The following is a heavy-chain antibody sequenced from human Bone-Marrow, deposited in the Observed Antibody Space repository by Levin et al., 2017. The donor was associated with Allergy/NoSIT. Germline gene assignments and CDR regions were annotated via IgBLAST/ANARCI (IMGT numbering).Heavy chain of an antibody. J-gene: IGHJ5*02. D-gene: IGHD3-22*01. Sequence: RPGGSLRLSCAASGFSFWHYTMNWVRQAPGKGLEWVSCISSSGDSTYYADSVKGRFTISRDNAKNSLYLQLNRLRDEDTALYYCARDPARGDYDSNGYSGDRWGQGALVTVSS. CDR3: ARDPARGDYDSNGYSGDR. CDR2: ISSSGDST. CDR1: GFSFWHYT. V-gene: IGHV3-48*02.